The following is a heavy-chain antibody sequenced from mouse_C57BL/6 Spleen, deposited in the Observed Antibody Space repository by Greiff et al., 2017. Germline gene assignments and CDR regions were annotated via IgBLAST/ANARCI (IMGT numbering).Heavy chain of an antibody. CDR3: ARSLTTVDFDY. CDR1: GYAFSSSW. CDR2: IYPGDGDT. V-gene: IGHV1-82*01. J-gene: IGHJ2*01. Sequence: VKLMESGPELVKPGASVKISCKASGYAFSSSWMNWVKQRPGKGLEWIGRIYPGDGDTNYNGKFKGKATLTADKSSSTAYMQRSSLTSEDSAVYFCARSLTTVDFDYWGQGTTLTVSS. D-gene: IGHD1-1*01.